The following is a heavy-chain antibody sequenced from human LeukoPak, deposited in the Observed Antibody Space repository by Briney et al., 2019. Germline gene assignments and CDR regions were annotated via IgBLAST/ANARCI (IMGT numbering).Heavy chain of an antibody. CDR3: AKGENSKTYPVSGY. D-gene: IGHD2/OR15-2a*01. J-gene: IGHJ4*02. CDR2: ISSDGSSR. CDR1: GFTFSSYG. Sequence: GKSLRPSCAASGFTFSSYGMHWVRQAPGKGLEWVAVISSDGSSRYYTDSVKGRFTISRDNSKNTLYLQVNSLRAEDTAVYYCAKGENSKTYPVSGYWGQGTLVTVSS. V-gene: IGHV3-30*18.